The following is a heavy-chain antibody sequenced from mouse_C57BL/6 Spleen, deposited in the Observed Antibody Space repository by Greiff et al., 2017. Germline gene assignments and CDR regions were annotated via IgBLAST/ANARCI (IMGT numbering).Heavy chain of an antibody. D-gene: IGHD1-1*01. CDR3: ARDPSITTVVAPYFDY. J-gene: IGHJ2*01. CDR2: INPSSGYT. V-gene: IGHV1-4*01. Sequence: QVQLQQSGAELARPGASVKMSCKASGYTFTSYTMHWVKQRPGQGLEWIGYINPSSGYTKYNQKFKDKATLTADKSSSTAYMQLSSLTSEDSAVYYCARDPSITTVVAPYFDYWGQGTTLTVSS. CDR1: GYTFTSYT.